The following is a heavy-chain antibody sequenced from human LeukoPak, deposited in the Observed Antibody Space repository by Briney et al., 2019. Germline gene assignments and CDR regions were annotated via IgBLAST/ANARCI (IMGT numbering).Heavy chain of an antibody. D-gene: IGHD3-22*01. CDR3: ARVNSPDDYDSSGYYYFDY. Sequence: GASVKVSCKASGYTFTGYYIYWVRQAPGQGLEWMGWIHPNSGDTNYAQKFQGRVTMTRDTSISTAYMELSRLRSDDTAVYYCARVNSPDDYDSSGYYYFDYWGQGRLVFISS. CDR2: IHPNSGDT. CDR1: GYTFTGYY. V-gene: IGHV1-2*02. J-gene: IGHJ4*02.